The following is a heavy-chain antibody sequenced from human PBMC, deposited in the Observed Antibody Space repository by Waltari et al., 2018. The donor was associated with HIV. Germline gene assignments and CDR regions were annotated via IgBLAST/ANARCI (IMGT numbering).Heavy chain of an antibody. CDR2: MWHDGSKE. Sequence: QVQLVESGGGVAQSGRSLRLSCAASGFTFSYYGMHWVRQAPGKGWEWVAVMWHDGSKEYYAASVKGRFTISRDNSRNILYLQMRNLRVEDTAVYYCARVMRFGEIFSSYGYYGMDVWGQGTTVSVPS. J-gene: IGHJ6*02. V-gene: IGHV3-33*01. D-gene: IGHD3-10*01. CDR3: ARVMRFGEIFSSYGYYGMDV. CDR1: GFTFSYYG.